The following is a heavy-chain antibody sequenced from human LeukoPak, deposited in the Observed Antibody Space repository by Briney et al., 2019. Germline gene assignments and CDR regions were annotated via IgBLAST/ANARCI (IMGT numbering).Heavy chain of an antibody. CDR1: GFTFSSYA. J-gene: IGHJ6*02. Sequence: GGSLRLSCAASGFTFSSYAMSWVRQAPGKGLGWVSAISGSGGSTYYADSVKGRFTISRDNSKNTLYLQMNSLRAEDTAVYYCARYCSSTSCYRKKGWYYYGMDVWGQGTTVTVSS. D-gene: IGHD2-2*01. CDR2: ISGSGGST. CDR3: ARYCSSTSCYRKKGWYYYGMDV. V-gene: IGHV3-23*01.